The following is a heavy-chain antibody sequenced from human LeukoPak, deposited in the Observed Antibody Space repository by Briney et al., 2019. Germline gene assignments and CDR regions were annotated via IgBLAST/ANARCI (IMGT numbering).Heavy chain of an antibody. CDR1: GFTFSSYA. D-gene: IGHD6-13*01. CDR2: IKSKTDGGTT. V-gene: IGHV3-15*01. Sequence: PGGSLRLSCAASGFTFSSYAMSWVRQAPGKGLEWVGRIKSKTDGGTTDYAAPVKGRFTISRDDSKNTLYLQMNSLKTEDTAVYYCTTDAGYSSRWYNYWGQGTLVTVSS. J-gene: IGHJ4*02. CDR3: TTDAGYSSRWYNY.